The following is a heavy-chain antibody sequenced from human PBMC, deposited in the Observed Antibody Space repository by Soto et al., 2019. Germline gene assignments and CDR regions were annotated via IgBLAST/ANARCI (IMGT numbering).Heavy chain of an antibody. V-gene: IGHV1-2*02. Sequence: GXSVKVSCKASAYTFTGYYMHWVRQAPGQGLEWMGWINPNSGGTNYAQKFQGRVTMTRDTSISTAYMELSRLRSDETAVYYCATIPDALYYYYGMDVWGQGTTVTASS. J-gene: IGHJ6*02. CDR1: AYTFTGYY. CDR2: INPNSGGT. CDR3: ATIPDALYYYYGMDV. D-gene: IGHD2-2*01.